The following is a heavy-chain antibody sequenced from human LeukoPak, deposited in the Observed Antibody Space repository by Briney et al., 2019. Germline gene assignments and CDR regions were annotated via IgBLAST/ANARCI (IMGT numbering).Heavy chain of an antibody. CDR2: IYSGGNT. J-gene: IGHJ4*02. D-gene: IGHD6-13*01. CDR1: GFTVSNDY. CDR3: ARETSGYSKVDY. Sequence: PGGSLRLSCAASGFTVSNDYMTWVRQAPGKGLEWVSIIYSGGNTYYADSVKGRFTIPRDNSKNTVYLQMNSLRVEDTAVYYCARETSGYSKVDYWGQGTLVTVSS. V-gene: IGHV3-53*01.